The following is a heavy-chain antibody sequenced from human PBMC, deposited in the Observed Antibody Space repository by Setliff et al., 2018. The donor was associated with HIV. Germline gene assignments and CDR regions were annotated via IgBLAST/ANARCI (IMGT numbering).Heavy chain of an antibody. J-gene: IGHJ5*02. CDR1: GFTFSSYA. V-gene: IGHV3-23*01. CDR2: ISGSGGST. D-gene: IGHD6-19*01. CDR3: ARGKYSSGWYRWFDP. Sequence: GGSLRLSCAASGFTFSSYAMSWVRQAPGKGLEWVSAISGSGGSTYYADSVKGRFTISRDNSKNTLYLQMNSLRADDTAVYYCARGKYSSGWYRWFDPWGQGTLVTVSS.